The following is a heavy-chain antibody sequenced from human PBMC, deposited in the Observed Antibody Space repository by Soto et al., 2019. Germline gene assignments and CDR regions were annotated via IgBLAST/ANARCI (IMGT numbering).Heavy chain of an antibody. CDR2: INGGGDST. D-gene: IGHD1-1*01. Sequence: GGSLRLCCAASVFTFSSYAMSWCRQAPGKGLEWVSGINGGGDSTYFADSVRGRFTISRDNSKNTLFLQMNSLRAEDTAVYYCARGWTFDLWGQGTLVTVSS. CDR1: VFTFSSYA. CDR3: ARGWTFDL. V-gene: IGHV3-23*01. J-gene: IGHJ4*02.